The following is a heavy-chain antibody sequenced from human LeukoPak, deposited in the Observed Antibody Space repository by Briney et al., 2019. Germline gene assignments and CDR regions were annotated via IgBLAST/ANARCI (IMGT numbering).Heavy chain of an antibody. J-gene: IGHJ4*02. CDR1: GYTCTTYY. Sequence: SVNLSCNATGYTCTTYYIKWVRQAPRPPREWMEWIDPRTGDTHYAQQFRGRFSLTRDTSSSTAYMDLSRLTSDDTAIYFCAKDWEMRYWQGGFDSWGQGTLLTVSS. CDR2: IDPRTGDT. V-gene: IGHV1-2*02. D-gene: IGHD2-15*01. CDR3: AKDWEMRYWQGGFDS.